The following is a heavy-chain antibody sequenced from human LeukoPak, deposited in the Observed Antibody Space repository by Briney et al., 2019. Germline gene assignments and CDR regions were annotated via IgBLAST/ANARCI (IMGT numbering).Heavy chain of an antibody. CDR3: ARAGSGSAYYYYYGMDV. CDR2: IIPTFGTA. V-gene: IGHV1-69*13. CDR1: GYTFTSYG. J-gene: IGHJ6*02. D-gene: IGHD6-25*01. Sequence: AASVKVSCKASGYTFTSYGFSWVRQAPGQGLEWMGGIIPTFGTANYAQKFQGRVTITADESTSTAYMELSSLRSEDTAVYYCARAGSGSAYYYYYGMDVWGQGTTVTVSS.